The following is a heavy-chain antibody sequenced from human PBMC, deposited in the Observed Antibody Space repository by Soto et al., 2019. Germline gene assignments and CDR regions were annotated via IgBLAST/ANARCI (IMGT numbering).Heavy chain of an antibody. CDR3: ARGITMVRGVILDWFDP. CDR2: IWYDGSNK. Sequence: PGGSLRLSCAASGFTFSSYGMHWVRQAPGKGLEWVAVIWYDGSNKYYADSVKGRFTISRDNSKNTLYLQMISLRAEDTAVYYCARGITMVRGVILDWFDPWGQGTLVTVSS. V-gene: IGHV3-33*01. CDR1: GFTFSSYG. J-gene: IGHJ5*02. D-gene: IGHD3-10*01.